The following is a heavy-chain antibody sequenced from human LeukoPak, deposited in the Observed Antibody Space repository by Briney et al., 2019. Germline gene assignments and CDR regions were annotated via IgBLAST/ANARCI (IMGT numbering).Heavy chain of an antibody. Sequence: PGGSLRLSCAASGFTFSSYAMSWVRQAPGKGLEWVSVISSSGGSTYYADSVKGRFTISRDNSKNTLYLQMNSLRAEDTAVYYCAKSCCGSKNNIDCWRRGTVVTVSS. CDR1: GFTFSSYA. CDR3: AKSCCGSKNNIDC. D-gene: IGHD1-26*01. J-gene: IGHJ4*02. V-gene: IGHV3-23*01. CDR2: ISSSGGST.